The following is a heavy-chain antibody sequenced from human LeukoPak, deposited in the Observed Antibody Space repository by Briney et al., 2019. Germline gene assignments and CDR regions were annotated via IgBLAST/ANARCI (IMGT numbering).Heavy chain of an antibody. Sequence: SSETLSLTCTASSGSINSGSYYWNWIRQPAGKGLEWIGRIYSSGSTNYNPSLKSRVTISVDTSKNQFSLKLSSVTAADTAVYYCARYEAVAGVFDYWGQGTLVTVSS. CDR1: SGSINSGSYY. CDR3: ARYEAVAGVFDY. D-gene: IGHD6-19*01. V-gene: IGHV4-61*02. J-gene: IGHJ4*02. CDR2: IYSSGST.